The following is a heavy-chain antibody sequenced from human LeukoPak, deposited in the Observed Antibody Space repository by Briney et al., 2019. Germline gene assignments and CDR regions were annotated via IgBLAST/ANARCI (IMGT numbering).Heavy chain of an antibody. CDR3: ARDRWFGELLPNWFDP. J-gene: IGHJ5*02. Sequence: GASVKVSCKASGDTFSSYAISWVRQAPGQGLEWMGRIIPILGIANYAQKFQGRVTITADKSTSTAYMELSSLGSEDTAVYYCARDRWFGELLPNWFDPWAREPWSPSPQ. CDR2: IIPILGIA. CDR1: GDTFSSYA. V-gene: IGHV1-69*04. D-gene: IGHD3-10*01.